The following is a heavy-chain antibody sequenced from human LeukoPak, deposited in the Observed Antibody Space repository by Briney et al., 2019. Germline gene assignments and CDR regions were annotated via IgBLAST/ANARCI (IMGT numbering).Heavy chain of an antibody. Sequence: PGGSLRLSCAASGFTFSSYWMSWVRQAPGKGLEWVANIKQDGSEKYYVDSVKGRFTISRDNAKNSLYLQMNSLRAVDTAVYYCARGKPITIFGVVISYYFDYWGQGTLVTVSS. CDR2: IKQDGSEK. J-gene: IGHJ4*02. V-gene: IGHV3-7*01. CDR1: GFTFSSYW. D-gene: IGHD3-3*01. CDR3: ARGKPITIFGVVISYYFDY.